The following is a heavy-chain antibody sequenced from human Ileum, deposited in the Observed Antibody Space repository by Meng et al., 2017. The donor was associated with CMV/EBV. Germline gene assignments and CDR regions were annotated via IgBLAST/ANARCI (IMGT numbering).Heavy chain of an antibody. CDR2: ISYDESTT. CDR1: GFTLSSYW. Sequence: GESLKISCAASGFTLSSYWMHWVRQAPGKGLVWVSRISYDESTTNYADSVKGRFTISRENAKTTLFPQMNSLRAEDTAVYCCARVPPRNYDLMDVWGQGTMVTVSS. CDR3: ARVPPRNYDLMDV. V-gene: IGHV3-74*01. J-gene: IGHJ6*02.